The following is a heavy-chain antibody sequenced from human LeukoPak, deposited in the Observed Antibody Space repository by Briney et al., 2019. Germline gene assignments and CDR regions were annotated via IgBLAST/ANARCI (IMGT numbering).Heavy chain of an antibody. CDR1: GGTFSSYA. V-gene: IGHV1-69*01. Sequence: SVKVSCKASGGTFSSYAISWVRQAPGQGLEWMGGIIPIFGTANCAQKFQGRVTITADESTSTAYMELSSLRSEDTAVYYCARQGALASDAFDIWGQGTMVTVSS. CDR2: IIPIFGTA. J-gene: IGHJ3*02. CDR3: ARQGALASDAFDI.